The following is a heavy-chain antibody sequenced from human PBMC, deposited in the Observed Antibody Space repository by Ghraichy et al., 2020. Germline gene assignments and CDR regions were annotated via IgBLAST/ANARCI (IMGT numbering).Heavy chain of an antibody. CDR1: GGSFSGYY. CDR2: INHSGST. CDR3: ARGNPYYYDSSGPQN. V-gene: IGHV4-34*01. D-gene: IGHD3-22*01. Sequence: GSLSLTCAVYGGSFSGYYWSWIRQPPGKGLEWIGEINHSGSTNYNPSLKSRVTISVDTSKNQFSLKLSSVTAADTAVYYCARGNPYYYDSSGPQNWGQGTLVTVSS. J-gene: IGHJ4*02.